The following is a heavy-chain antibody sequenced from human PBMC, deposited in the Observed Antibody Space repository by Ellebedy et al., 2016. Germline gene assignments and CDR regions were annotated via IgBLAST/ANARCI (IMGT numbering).Heavy chain of an antibody. V-gene: IGHV4-61*08. Sequence: GSLRLSCTVSGGSISSGGYYWSWIRQHPGKGLEWIGYIYYSGSTNYNPSLKSRVTISVDTSKNQFSLKLSSVTAADTAVYYCARGGLRFLEWLFVYWGQGTLVTVSS. CDR2: IYYSGST. CDR3: ARGGLRFLEWLFVY. J-gene: IGHJ4*02. D-gene: IGHD3-3*01. CDR1: GGSISSGGYY.